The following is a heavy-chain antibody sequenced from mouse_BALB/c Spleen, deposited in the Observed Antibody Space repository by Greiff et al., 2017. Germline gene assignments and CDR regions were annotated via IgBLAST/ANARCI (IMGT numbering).Heavy chain of an antibody. J-gene: IGHJ2*01. D-gene: IGHD1-1*01. Sequence: EVKLMESGGGLVQPGGSRKLSCAASGFTFSSFGMHWVRQAPEKGLEWVAYISSGSSTIYYADTVKGRFTISRDNPKNTLFLQMTSLRSEDTAMYYCARHDYYGSSYPYYFDYWGQGTTLTVSS. V-gene: IGHV5-17*02. CDR3: ARHDYYGSSYPYYFDY. CDR1: GFTFSSFG. CDR2: ISSGSSTI.